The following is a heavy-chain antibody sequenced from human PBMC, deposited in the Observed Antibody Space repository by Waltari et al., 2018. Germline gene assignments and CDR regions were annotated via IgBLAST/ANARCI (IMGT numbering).Heavy chain of an antibody. CDR1: GGSISSSRYY. V-gene: IGHV4-39*07. Sequence: QLQLQESGPGLVKPSETLSLTCTVSGGSISSSRYYWGWIRRPPGKGPEWIGSIYYGGSTYYNPSLKSRVTISVDTSKNQFSLKLSSVTAADTAVYYCARDFRGRIIAARLGAFDIWGQGTMVTVSS. CDR3: ARDFRGRIIAARLGAFDI. J-gene: IGHJ3*02. CDR2: IYYGGST. D-gene: IGHD6-6*01.